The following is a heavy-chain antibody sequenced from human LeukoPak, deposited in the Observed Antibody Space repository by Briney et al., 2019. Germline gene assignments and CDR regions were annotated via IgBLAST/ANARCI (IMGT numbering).Heavy chain of an antibody. Sequence: GGSLRLSCAASGFTFSSYSMNWVRQTPGKGLEWVANIKPDGSGKFYVDSVKGRFTMSRDNAKNTLYLQMNSLRAEDTAVYYCARYSSGWYDLWGQGTLVTVSS. J-gene: IGHJ5*02. CDR3: ARYSSGWYDL. CDR2: IKPDGSGK. D-gene: IGHD6-19*01. V-gene: IGHV3-7*01. CDR1: GFTFSSYS.